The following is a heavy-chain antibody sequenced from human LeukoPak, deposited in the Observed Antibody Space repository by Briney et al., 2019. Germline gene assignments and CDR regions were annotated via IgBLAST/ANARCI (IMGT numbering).Heavy chain of an antibody. CDR2: MNPSSGNT. J-gene: IGHJ4*02. Sequence: ASVKVSCKASGYTFTSYDINWVRQATGQGLEWMGWMNPSSGNTGYAQKFQGRVTMTRNTSISTAYMELSSLRSEDTAVYYCARGNQWLVAFDYWGQGTLVTVSS. D-gene: IGHD6-19*01. CDR1: GYTFTSYD. CDR3: ARGNQWLVAFDY. V-gene: IGHV1-8*01.